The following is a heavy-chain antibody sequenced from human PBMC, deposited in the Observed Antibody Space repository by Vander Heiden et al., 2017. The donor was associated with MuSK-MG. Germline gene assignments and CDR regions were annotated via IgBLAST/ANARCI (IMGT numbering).Heavy chain of an antibody. CDR3: ARDFCGGDCYSMGAFDI. D-gene: IGHD2-21*02. J-gene: IGHJ3*02. CDR2: ISYDGSNK. CDR1: GFTFISYA. Sequence: QVQLVEPGGGVVQPGRSLRLSCAASGFTFISYAMHWVRQAPGKGLEWVAVISYDGSNKYYADSVKGRFTISRDNSKNTLYLQMNSLRAEDTAVYYCARDFCGGDCYSMGAFDIWGQGTMVTVSS. V-gene: IGHV3-30*04.